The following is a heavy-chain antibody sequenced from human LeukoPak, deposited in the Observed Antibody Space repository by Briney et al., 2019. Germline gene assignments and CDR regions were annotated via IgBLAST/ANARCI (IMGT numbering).Heavy chain of an antibody. CDR2: IYYSGST. V-gene: IGHV4-30-4*07. CDR1: GGSISSGGYS. D-gene: IGHD4-17*01. CDR3: ARRKRLRAYYFDY. Sequence: SQTLSLTCAVSGGSISSGGYSWSWIRQPPGKGLVWIGDIYYSGSTYYNPSLKSRVTISVDTSKNQFSLKLSSVTAADTAVYYCARRKRLRAYYFDYWGQGTLVTVSS. J-gene: IGHJ4*02.